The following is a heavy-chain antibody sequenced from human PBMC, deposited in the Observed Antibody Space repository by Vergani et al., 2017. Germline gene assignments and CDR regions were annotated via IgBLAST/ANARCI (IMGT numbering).Heavy chain of an antibody. V-gene: IGHV3-72*01. CDR3: VRVKGSNWNDHLYDI. D-gene: IGHD1-1*01. Sequence: EVQLLESGGGLAQPGGSLRLSCAASGFTFRNYAMTWVRQAPGKGLEWVGRIRNKANDYNTQYAASVKGRFTISRDDSKSYLYLQMNSLQTEDTALYYCVRVKGSNWNDHLYDIWGQGTLVTVSS. J-gene: IGHJ3*02. CDR1: GFTFRNYA. CDR2: IRNKANDYNT.